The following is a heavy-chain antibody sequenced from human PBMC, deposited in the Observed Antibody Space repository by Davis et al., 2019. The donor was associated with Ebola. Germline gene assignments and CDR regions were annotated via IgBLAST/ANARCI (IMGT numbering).Heavy chain of an antibody. CDR3: VKDLFWWSAADV. D-gene: IGHD2-8*02. CDR1: GFTFSRDW. Sequence: GESLKISCAASGFTFSRDWMTWARQAPGKGLEWVANIKQDGSEKYYVDSVKGRFTISRDNAKNSLYLQMDSLRAEDTAVYYCVKDLFWWSAADVWGQGTTVTVSS. CDR2: IKQDGSEK. J-gene: IGHJ6*02. V-gene: IGHV3-7*03.